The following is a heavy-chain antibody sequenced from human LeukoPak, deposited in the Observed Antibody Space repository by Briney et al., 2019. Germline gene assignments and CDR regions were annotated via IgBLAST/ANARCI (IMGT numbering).Heavy chain of an antibody. V-gene: IGHV4-39*01. D-gene: IGHD3-10*01. J-gene: IGHJ4*02. CDR2: IYYSGST. CDR1: GGSISSSSYY. CDR3: ARHLYGSGSYYFLEGFDY. Sequence: SETLSLTCPVSGGSISSSSYYWGWIRQPPGKGLEWIGSIYYSGSTYYNPSLKSRVTISVDTSKNQFSLKLSSVTAADTSVYYCARHLYGSGSYYFLEGFDYWGQGTLVTVSS.